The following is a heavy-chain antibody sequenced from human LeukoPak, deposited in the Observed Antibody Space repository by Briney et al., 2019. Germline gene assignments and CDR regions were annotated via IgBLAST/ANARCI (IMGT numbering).Heavy chain of an antibody. CDR3: AKNYGSGSQNWFDP. CDR1: GFTFSSYA. CDR2: ISGSGAST. J-gene: IGHJ5*02. Sequence: PGGSLRLSCAASGFTFSSYAMSWVRQAPGKVLKWVSAISGSGASTYCADSVKGRFTISRDNSKNTLYLQMNSLRAEDTAVYYCAKNYGSGSQNWFDPWGQGTLVTVSS. V-gene: IGHV3-23*01. D-gene: IGHD3-10*01.